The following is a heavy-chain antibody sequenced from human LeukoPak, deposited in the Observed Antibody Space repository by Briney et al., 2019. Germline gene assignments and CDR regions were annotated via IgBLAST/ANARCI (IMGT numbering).Heavy chain of an antibody. CDR2: ISNSGGST. V-gene: IGHV3-23*01. CDR1: GFTFSSYA. Sequence: GGSLRLSCAASGFTFSSYAMNWVRQAPGKGLEWVSGISNSGGSTYYADSVKGRFTISRDNSKNTLYLQMNSLRAEDTAVYYCAKETSSSFDYWGQGTLVTVSS. D-gene: IGHD6-6*01. CDR3: AKETSSSFDY. J-gene: IGHJ4*02.